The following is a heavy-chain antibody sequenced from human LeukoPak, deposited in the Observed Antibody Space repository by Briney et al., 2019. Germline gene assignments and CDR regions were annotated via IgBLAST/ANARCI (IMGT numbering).Heavy chain of an antibody. J-gene: IGHJ4*02. CDR2: IGYSGADT. CDR3: AKDLVPSSSGGFDY. CDR1: GFTFSAYA. D-gene: IGHD2-15*01. V-gene: IGHV3-23*01. Sequence: GGSLRLSCAASGFTFSAYALTWVRQAPGKGLEWVSTIGYSGADTYYADSVKGRFTISRDNAKNSLYLQMNSLRAEDTALYYCAKDLVPSSSGGFDYWGQGTLVTVSS.